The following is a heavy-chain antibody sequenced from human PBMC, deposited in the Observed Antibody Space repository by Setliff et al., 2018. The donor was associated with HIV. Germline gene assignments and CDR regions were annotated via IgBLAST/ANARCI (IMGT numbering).Heavy chain of an antibody. CDR2: IIPIFGTP. V-gene: IGHV1-69*06. CDR3: ARDGCDSNRCYVYNWFDP. Sequence: SVKVSCKASGGTFSSYAISWVRQAPGQGLEWMARIIPIFGTPNYAQKFQGRVTITAHKSTSTAYMELSSLRSEDTAVYYCARDGCDSNRCYVYNWFDPWGQGTLVTVSS. J-gene: IGHJ5*02. CDR1: GGTFSSYA. D-gene: IGHD2-2*01.